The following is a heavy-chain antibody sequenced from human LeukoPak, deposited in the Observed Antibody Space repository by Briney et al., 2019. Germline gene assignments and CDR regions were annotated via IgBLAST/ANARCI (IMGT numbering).Heavy chain of an antibody. CDR3: ARDEWELLRADY. J-gene: IGHJ4*02. CDR2: INPSGGST. Sequence: GASVKVSCKASGYTFTSYYMHWVRQAPGQGLEWMGIINPSGGSTSFAQKFQGRVTMTRDTSTSTVYMELSSLRSEDTAVYYCARDEWELLRADYWGQGTLVTVSS. CDR1: GYTFTSYY. D-gene: IGHD1-26*01. V-gene: IGHV1-46*01.